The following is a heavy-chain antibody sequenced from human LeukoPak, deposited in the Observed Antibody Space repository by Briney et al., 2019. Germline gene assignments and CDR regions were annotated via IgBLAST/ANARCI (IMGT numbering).Heavy chain of an antibody. Sequence: ASVKVSCKASGGTFSSYAISWVRQAPVQGLEWMGGIIPIFGTANYAQKFQGRVTITTDESTSTAYMELSSLRSEDTAVYYCARGGGSSSAESFDYWGQGTLVTVSS. V-gene: IGHV1-69*05. CDR1: GGTFSSYA. CDR2: IIPIFGTA. J-gene: IGHJ4*02. CDR3: ARGGGSSSAESFDY. D-gene: IGHD6-6*01.